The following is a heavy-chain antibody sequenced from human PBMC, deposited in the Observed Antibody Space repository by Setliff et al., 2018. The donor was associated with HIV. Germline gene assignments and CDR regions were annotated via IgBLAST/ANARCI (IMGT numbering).Heavy chain of an antibody. D-gene: IGHD3-3*01. V-gene: IGHV2-70*04. CDR2: IDWDDDK. CDR1: GFSFGISGMR. Sequence: ESGPTLVNPTQTLTLTCTYSGFSFGISGMRVNWIRQSPGKALEWLARIDWDDDKYYSPSLKTRLTISKDTSKNQVILTMTNLDPVDTATYYCARDSGNYAFDYWGLGTLVTVSS. J-gene: IGHJ4*02. CDR3: ARDSGNYAFDY.